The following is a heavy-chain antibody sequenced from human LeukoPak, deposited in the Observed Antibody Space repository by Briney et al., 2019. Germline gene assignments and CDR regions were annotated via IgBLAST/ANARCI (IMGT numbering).Heavy chain of an antibody. CDR2: INHSGST. CDR1: GGSFSGYY. D-gene: IGHD3-3*01. J-gene: IGHJ5*02. CDR3: ARGLRFLEWLLWNRAPKSGWFDP. V-gene: IGHV4-34*01. Sequence: SETLSLTCAVYGGSFSGYYWSWIHQPPGKGLEWIGEINHSGSTNYNPSLKSRVTISVDTSKNQFSLKLSSVTAADTAVYYCARGLRFLEWLLWNRAPKSGWFDPWGQGTLVTVSS.